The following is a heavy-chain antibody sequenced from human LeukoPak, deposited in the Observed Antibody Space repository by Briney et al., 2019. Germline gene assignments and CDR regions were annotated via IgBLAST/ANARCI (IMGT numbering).Heavy chain of an antibody. V-gene: IGHV4-59*08. J-gene: IGHJ5*02. CDR2: GHYTGNS. CDR1: GASMSSFY. Sequence: SETLSLTCTVSGASMSSFYWSWIRLPPGKGLEWIGFGHYTGNSNYNPSLRSRVTISVDTSKNQFSLRLSSVTAADTAVYYCARHDNRGYYSLQSWGQGALVTVSS. CDR3: ARHDNRGYYSLQS. D-gene: IGHD3-22*01.